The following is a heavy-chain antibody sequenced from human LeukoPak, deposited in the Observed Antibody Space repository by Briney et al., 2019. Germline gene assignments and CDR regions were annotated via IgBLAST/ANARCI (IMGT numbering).Heavy chain of an antibody. CDR1: GFTFSSYG. CDR2: INSDGSST. J-gene: IGHJ4*02. V-gene: IGHV3-74*01. Sequence: GGSLRLSCAASGFTFSSYGMHWVRQAPGKGLVWVSRINSDGSSTSYADSVKGRFTISRDNAKNTLYLQMNSLRAEDTAVYYCARPFGVRGVMSGYWGQGTLVTVSS. D-gene: IGHD3-10*01. CDR3: ARPFGVRGVMSGY.